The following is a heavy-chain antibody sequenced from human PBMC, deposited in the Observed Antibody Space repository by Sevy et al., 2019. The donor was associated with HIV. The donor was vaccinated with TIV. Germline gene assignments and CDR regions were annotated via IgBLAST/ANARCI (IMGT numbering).Heavy chain of an antibody. CDR1: GGSVSSGSYY. V-gene: IGHV4-61*01. D-gene: IGHD4-17*01. CDR2: IFYSGST. Sequence: SETLSLTCTVSGGSVSSGSYYWSWIRQPPGKGLEWIGYIFYSGSTNYNSSLKSRVTISVVTSKNQFSLKLRSVTTADTAVYYWARHRSPYGDYANGSFDYWGQGTLVTVSS. J-gene: IGHJ4*02. CDR3: ARHRSPYGDYANGSFDY.